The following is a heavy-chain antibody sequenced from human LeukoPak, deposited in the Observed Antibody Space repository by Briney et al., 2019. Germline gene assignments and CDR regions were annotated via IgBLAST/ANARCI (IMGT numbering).Heavy chain of an antibody. CDR1: GGSFSGYY. CDR3: ARVRATGGDFDY. D-gene: IGHD3-10*01. Sequence: EALSLTCAVYGGSFSGYYWSWIRQAPGKGLEWVSSISSSSSYIYYADSVKGRFTISRDNAKNSLYLQMNSLRAEDTAVYYCARVRATGGDFDYWGQGTLVTVSS. J-gene: IGHJ4*02. V-gene: IGHV3-21*01. CDR2: ISSSSSYI.